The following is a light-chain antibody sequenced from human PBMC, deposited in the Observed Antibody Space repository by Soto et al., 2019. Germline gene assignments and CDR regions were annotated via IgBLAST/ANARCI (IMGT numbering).Light chain of an antibody. Sequence: EVVMTQSPATLSVSPGERATLSCRASQSVGSNFAWYQQKPGQAPRLLIYGASTRATDIPGRFSGSGSGTEFTLNISSLQSEDFAVYYCQQYNNWPRTFGQGTKVEIK. V-gene: IGKV3-15*01. J-gene: IGKJ1*01. CDR2: GAS. CDR3: QQYNNWPRT. CDR1: QSVGSN.